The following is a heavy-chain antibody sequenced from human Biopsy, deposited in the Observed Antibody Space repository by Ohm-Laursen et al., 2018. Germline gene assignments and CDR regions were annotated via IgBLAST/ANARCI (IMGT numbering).Heavy chain of an antibody. D-gene: IGHD3-10*01. CDR2: IIPILGTV. CDR1: GDTFTTSA. V-gene: IGHV1-69*04. J-gene: IGHJ6*02. Sequence: ASVKVSCKASGDTFTTSAISWVRQVPGQGLDWMGRIIPILGTVDYGQNFQGRVTIRADTSTTFLELTSLRYDDTAVYYCASGHIGGIGLDVWGLGTTVTVSS. CDR3: ASGHIGGIGLDV.